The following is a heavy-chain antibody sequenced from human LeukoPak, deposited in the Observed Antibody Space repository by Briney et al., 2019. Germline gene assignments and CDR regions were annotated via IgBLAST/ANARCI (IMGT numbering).Heavy chain of an antibody. D-gene: IGHD4-17*01. CDR2: IYSGGST. CDR1: GFTVSSNY. CDR3: ARGDYGDYAADY. J-gene: IGHJ4*02. Sequence: GGSLRLSCAASGFTVSSNYMSGVRQAPGKGLEWVSVIYSGGSTYYADSVKGRFTISRDNSKNTLYLQMNSLRAEDTAVYYCARGDYGDYAADYWGQGTLVTVSS. V-gene: IGHV3-66*01.